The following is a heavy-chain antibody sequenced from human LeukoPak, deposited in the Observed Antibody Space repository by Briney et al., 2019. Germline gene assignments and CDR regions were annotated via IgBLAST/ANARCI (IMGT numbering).Heavy chain of an antibody. V-gene: IGHV1-24*01. CDR1: GYTLTELS. D-gene: IGHD1-26*01. Sequence: ASVKVSCKVSGYTLTELSMHWVRQAPGKGLEWMGGFDPEDGETIYAQKFQGRVTMTEDTSTDTAYMELSSLRSEDTAVYYCATLPPIVGARVYWFDPWGQGTLVTVSS. CDR3: ATLPPIVGARVYWFDP. CDR2: FDPEDGET. J-gene: IGHJ5*02.